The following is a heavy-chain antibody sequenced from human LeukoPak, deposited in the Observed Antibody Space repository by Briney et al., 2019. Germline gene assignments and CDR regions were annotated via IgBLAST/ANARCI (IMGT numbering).Heavy chain of an antibody. CDR2: IIPIFGTA. D-gene: IGHD6-6*01. J-gene: IGHJ4*02. CDR3: ARAGYSSSSNFDY. Sequence: SVRVSCKASGGTFSSYAISWVRQAPGQGLEWMGGIIPIFGTANYAQKFQGRVTITADESTSTAYMELSSLRSEDTAVYYCARAGYSSSSNFDYWGQGTLVTVSS. CDR1: GGTFSSYA. V-gene: IGHV1-69*13.